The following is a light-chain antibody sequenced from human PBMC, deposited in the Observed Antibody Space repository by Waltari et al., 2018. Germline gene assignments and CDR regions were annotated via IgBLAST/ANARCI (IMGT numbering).Light chain of an antibody. Sequence: QSLLTQAPSASGTPGQTVTISCSGSSSNIGSNTVNWYQQLPGTAPKLLIYSNKRRPSGGPARFSGSKSGTSASLAISGLQSEDEADYYCGTWDDSLNGPLFGGGTKVTVL. J-gene: IGLJ2*01. CDR1: SSNIGSNT. V-gene: IGLV1-44*01. CDR3: GTWDDSLNGPL. CDR2: SNK.